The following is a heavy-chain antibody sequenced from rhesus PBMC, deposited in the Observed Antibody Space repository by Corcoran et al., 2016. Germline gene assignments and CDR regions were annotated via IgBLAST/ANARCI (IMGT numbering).Heavy chain of an antibody. D-gene: IGHD4-29*01. Sequence: QVQLKESGPGLVKPSETLSLTCAVSGGSISDDYYWSWLRQPPGKGLEWIGYIYGSGGATNYNPSLKNRVTISIHTSTHHFSLKLISVTAADTAVYYCARDSPPLRYDYWGQGVLVTVSA. J-gene: IGHJ4*01. CDR1: GGSISDDYY. CDR2: IYGSGGAT. CDR3: ARDSPPLRYDY. V-gene: IGHV4-106*01.